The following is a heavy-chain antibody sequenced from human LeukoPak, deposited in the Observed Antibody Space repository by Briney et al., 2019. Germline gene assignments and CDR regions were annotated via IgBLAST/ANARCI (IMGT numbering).Heavy chain of an antibody. Sequence: PGGSLGLSCAASGFTFSNYGMHWVRQAPGKGLEWVALISFDGSQKYYADSVKGRFTISRDNSKSTVYLQMNSLRVEDAAVYYCSKDLTSDFGGDLDPWGQGTLVTVSS. CDR2: ISFDGSQK. J-gene: IGHJ5*02. D-gene: IGHD3-10*01. CDR1: GFTFSNYG. CDR3: SKDLTSDFGGDLDP. V-gene: IGHV3-30*02.